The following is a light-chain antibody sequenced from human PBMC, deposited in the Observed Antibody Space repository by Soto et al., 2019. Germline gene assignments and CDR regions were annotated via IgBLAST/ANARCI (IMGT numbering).Light chain of an antibody. CDR1: SSDVGGYNY. J-gene: IGLJ2*01. CDR2: EVS. CDR3: SSYISSSTYVI. Sequence: QSALTQPASVSGSPGQSITISCTGTSSDVGGYNYVSWYQLHPGKAPKLMIYEVSNRPSGVSNRFSASKSGNTASLTISGLQAEDEADYYCSSYISSSTYVIFGGGTKVTVL. V-gene: IGLV2-14*01.